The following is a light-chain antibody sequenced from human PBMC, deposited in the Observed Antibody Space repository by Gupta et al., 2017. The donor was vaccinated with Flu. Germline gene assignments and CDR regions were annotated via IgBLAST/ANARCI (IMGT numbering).Light chain of an antibody. CDR1: QSLLHSNGYNY. Sequence: DIVMTQSPLSLPVTPGEPASISCRSSQSLLHSNGYNYLDWYLQKPGQSPQLLIYLGSNRASGVPDRFSGSGSGTDFTLKISRVEAEDVGVYYCMQALQTPRTFGQGTKLESN. CDR2: LGS. CDR3: MQALQTPRT. V-gene: IGKV2-28*01. J-gene: IGKJ2*02.